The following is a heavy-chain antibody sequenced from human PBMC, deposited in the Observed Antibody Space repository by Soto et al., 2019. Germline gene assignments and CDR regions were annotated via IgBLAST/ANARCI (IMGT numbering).Heavy chain of an antibody. CDR1: GGSFSGYY. J-gene: IGHJ4*02. D-gene: IGHD1-26*01. Sequence: PSETLSLTCAVYGGSFSGYYWSWIRQPPGKGLEWIGEINHSGSTNYNPSLKSRVTISVDTSKNQFYLKLSCVTAADTAVYYCARGRSGSYGYFDYWGKGTLVTVPS. V-gene: IGHV4-34*01. CDR3: ARGRSGSYGYFDY. CDR2: INHSGST.